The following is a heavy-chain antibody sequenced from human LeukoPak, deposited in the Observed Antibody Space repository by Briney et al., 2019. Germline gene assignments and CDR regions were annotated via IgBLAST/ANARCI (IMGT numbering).Heavy chain of an antibody. CDR1: GFTFSSYG. J-gene: IGHJ4*02. Sequence: PGGSPRLSCAASGFTFSSYGMHWVRQAPGKGLEWAAVISYDGSNKYYADSVKGRFTISRDNAKNSLYLQMNSLRAEDTAVYYCARRYGDYEAGFDYWGQGTLVTVSS. D-gene: IGHD4-17*01. V-gene: IGHV3-30*03. CDR2: ISYDGSNK. CDR3: ARRYGDYEAGFDY.